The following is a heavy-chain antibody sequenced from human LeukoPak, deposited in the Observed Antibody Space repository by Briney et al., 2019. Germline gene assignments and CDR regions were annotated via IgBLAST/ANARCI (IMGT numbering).Heavy chain of an antibody. J-gene: IGHJ4*02. CDR2: ISGSGVTT. D-gene: IGHD2-15*01. V-gene: IGHV3-23*01. Sequence: GGSLRLSCVASGFTFSSYAMSWVRQAPRKGLEWVSAISGSGVTTHYAGSVKGRFSISRDNAKNSLYLQMSSLRNEDTAIYYCAQKGGTDHWGQGTLVTVSS. CDR1: GFTFSSYA. CDR3: AQKGGTDH.